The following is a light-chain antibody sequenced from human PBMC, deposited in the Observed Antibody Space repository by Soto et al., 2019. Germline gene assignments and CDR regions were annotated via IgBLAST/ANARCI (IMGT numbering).Light chain of an antibody. V-gene: IGLV2-14*01. Sequence: QSALTQPPSVSGSPGQSITISCTGTNSDVGGNNYVAWYQHHPGKAPKLMIYEVSNRPSGVSNRFSGSKSGNTASLTITGLQAEDEADYYCSSYTDTRNLWVFGGGTKLTVL. CDR3: SSYTDTRNLWV. J-gene: IGLJ3*02. CDR2: EVS. CDR1: NSDVGGNNY.